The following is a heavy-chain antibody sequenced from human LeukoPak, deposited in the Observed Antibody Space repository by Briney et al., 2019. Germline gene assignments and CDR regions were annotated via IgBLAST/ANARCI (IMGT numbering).Heavy chain of an antibody. J-gene: IGHJ4*02. CDR3: ARDLYYYGSGNCVPGLPDY. D-gene: IGHD3-10*01. CDR2: ICGRGSTK. Sequence: GGSLRLSCAASGFNFNTYEMNCVRQAPGKGLEWVSYICGRGSTKYYADSVKGRFTISRDNAENSLYLQMNGLRAEDTAVYYCARDLYYYGSGNCVPGLPDYWGQGTLVTVSS. CDR1: GFNFNTYE. V-gene: IGHV3-48*03.